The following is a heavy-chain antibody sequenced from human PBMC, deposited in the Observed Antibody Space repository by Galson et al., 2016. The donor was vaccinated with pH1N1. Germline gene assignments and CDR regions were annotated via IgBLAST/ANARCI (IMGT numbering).Heavy chain of an antibody. V-gene: IGHV3-23*01. CDR3: ARLKLYSSPNWFDP. J-gene: IGHJ5*02. CDR2: ISGRGDVT. CDR1: GSTFIDYA. D-gene: IGHD6-19*01. Sequence: SLRLSCAASGSTFIDYAMSWVRQAPGKGLEWVSVISGRGDVTYYTDSVKGRFTISSDSSRNTVYLQMNTLRAEDTAIYYCARLKLYSSPNWFDPWGQGTLVTVSS.